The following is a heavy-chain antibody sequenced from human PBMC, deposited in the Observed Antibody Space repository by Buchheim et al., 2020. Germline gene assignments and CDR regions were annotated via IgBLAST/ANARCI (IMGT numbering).Heavy chain of an antibody. Sequence: QVQLVESGGDLVRPGGSLRLPCAASGFTFSDYYMTWIRQAPGKGLEWVSYISSSGTTIDYADSVKGRFTISRDNANKSLYLQMNSLRAEDTAVYYCARGSRTGYCSGGNCYYFDSWGQGTL. CDR1: GFTFSDYY. CDR2: ISSSGTTI. CDR3: ARGSRTGYCSGGNCYYFDS. J-gene: IGHJ4*02. V-gene: IGHV3-11*01. D-gene: IGHD2-15*01.